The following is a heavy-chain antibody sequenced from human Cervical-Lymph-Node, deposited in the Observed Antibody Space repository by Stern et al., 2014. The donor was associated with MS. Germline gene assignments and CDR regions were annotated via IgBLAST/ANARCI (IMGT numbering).Heavy chain of an antibody. Sequence: QVQLGQSGAEVQKPGSSVKVSCRASGGTFSSSDISWVRQAPGQGLEWMGGIIPIIGTANYAQKYQGRVTITADESTSTAYMELSSLRSEDTAIYYCALGGFGHYFEDWGQGTLVTVSS. V-gene: IGHV1-69*01. J-gene: IGHJ4*02. CDR3: ALGGFGHYFED. D-gene: IGHD3-10*01. CDR2: IIPIIGTA. CDR1: GGTFSSSD.